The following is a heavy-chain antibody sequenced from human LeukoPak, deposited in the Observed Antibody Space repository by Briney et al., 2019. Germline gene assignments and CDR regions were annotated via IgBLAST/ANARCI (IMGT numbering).Heavy chain of an antibody. CDR3: AGSLYSSSSPYFNY. D-gene: IGHD6-6*01. V-gene: IGHV3-7*04. CDR2: IKQDGSDK. Sequence: GGSLRLSCAASGFTFSNYWMSWVRQAPGKGLEWVANIKQDGSDKYYVDSVKGRFTISRDNAKNSLYLQMNTLRAEDTAVYYCAGSLYSSSSPYFNYWGQGTLVTVSS. CDR1: GFTFSNYW. J-gene: IGHJ4*02.